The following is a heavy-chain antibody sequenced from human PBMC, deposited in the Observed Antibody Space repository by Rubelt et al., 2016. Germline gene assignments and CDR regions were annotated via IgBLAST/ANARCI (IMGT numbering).Heavy chain of an antibody. CDR3: ARSLFGVVLAFDY. V-gene: IGHV3-23*01. J-gene: IGHJ4*02. CDR1: GFDFRPYV. D-gene: IGHD3-3*01. CDR2: ISGSGSIT. Sequence: GESLRLSCAASGFDFRPYVMTWVRHAPGRGLEWVSDISGSGSITEYGDSVKGRFTISRDNSKNTLYLQMNSLRAEDTAIYYCARSLFGVVLAFDYWGQGVLVTVSS.